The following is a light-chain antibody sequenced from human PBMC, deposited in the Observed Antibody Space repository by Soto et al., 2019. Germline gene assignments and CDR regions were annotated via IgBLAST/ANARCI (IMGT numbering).Light chain of an antibody. CDR3: QQYGSSPT. CDR1: QSVSSNY. V-gene: IGKV3-20*01. Sequence: EIVLTQSPGTLSLSPGERATLSCRSSQSVSSNYLAWYQQKPDQAHRLVIYDVSGRATGMPDRFSGSGSGTDFTLTSSRLEPGDFAVYYCQQYGSSPTFGQGTKVEIK. J-gene: IGKJ1*01. CDR2: DVS.